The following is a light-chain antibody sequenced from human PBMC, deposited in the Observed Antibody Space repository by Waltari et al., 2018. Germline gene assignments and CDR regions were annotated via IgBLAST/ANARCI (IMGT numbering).Light chain of an antibody. CDR2: HAS. CDR1: QSISKY. CDR3: QHYESLPVT. V-gene: IGKV3-20*01. J-gene: IGKJ1*01. Sequence: EIVLTQSPGTLSLSPGERATLPCRASQSISKYLAWYQQKPDQAPRLLIYHASSRAAGIPDRFSGSGSGTDFSLSISRLEPEDFAVYYCQHYESLPVTFGQGTKVEIK.